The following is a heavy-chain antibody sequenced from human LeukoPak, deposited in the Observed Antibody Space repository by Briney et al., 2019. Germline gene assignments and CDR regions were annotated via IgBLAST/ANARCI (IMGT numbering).Heavy chain of an antibody. CDR1: GLTLSSYG. V-gene: IGHV3-30*02. CDR2: IRNGGSDK. J-gene: IGHJ4*02. CDR3: TKGTYTANWFDY. D-gene: IGHD3-16*01. Sequence: PGGSLRLSCAVSGLTLSSYGMHWVRQAPGKGLEWVAFIRNGGSDKYYTDSVKGRFTISRDNSKNTLYLQMNSLRAEDAAVYYCTKGTYTANWFDYWGQGTLVTVSS.